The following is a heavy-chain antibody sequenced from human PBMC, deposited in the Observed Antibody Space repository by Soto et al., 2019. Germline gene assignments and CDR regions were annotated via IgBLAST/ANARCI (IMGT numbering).Heavy chain of an antibody. V-gene: IGHV4-59*08. CDR1: GGSISSYY. Sequence: SETLSLTCTVSGGSISSYYWSWIRQPPGKGLEWIGYIYYSGSTNYNPSLKSRVTISVDTSKNQFSLKLSSVTAADTAVYYCARAYTAMVNWFDPWGQGTLVTVSS. D-gene: IGHD5-18*01. CDR2: IYYSGST. CDR3: ARAYTAMVNWFDP. J-gene: IGHJ5*02.